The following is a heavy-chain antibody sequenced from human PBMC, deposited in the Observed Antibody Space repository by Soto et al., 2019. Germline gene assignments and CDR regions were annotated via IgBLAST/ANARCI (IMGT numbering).Heavy chain of an antibody. CDR1: GGAIRSSSYY. V-gene: IGHV4-39*01. Sequence: AETLSLTCTISGGAIRSSSYYWGWTRKPPGKGLEWIGSIYYSGSTYYNPSLKSRVTISVDTSKNQFSLKLSSVTAADTAVYYCARHIDHYGSGSYYHDYWGQRTLVTVS. D-gene: IGHD3-10*01. CDR3: ARHIDHYGSGSYYHDY. J-gene: IGHJ4*02. CDR2: IYYSGST.